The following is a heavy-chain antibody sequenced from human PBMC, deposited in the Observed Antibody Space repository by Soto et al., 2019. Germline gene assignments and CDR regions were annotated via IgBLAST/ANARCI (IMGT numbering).Heavy chain of an antibody. J-gene: IGHJ6*02. CDR3: ARVSGIYYFGMDV. D-gene: IGHD3-10*01. V-gene: IGHV4-34*01. CDR1: GGSFSGYY. Sequence: SETLSLTCAVYGGSFSGYYWSWIRQPPGKGLEWIGEINHSGSTNYNPSLKSRVTISVDTSKKQFSLKLSSVTAADTAVYYCARVSGIYYFGMDVWGQGTTVTVSS. CDR2: INHSGST.